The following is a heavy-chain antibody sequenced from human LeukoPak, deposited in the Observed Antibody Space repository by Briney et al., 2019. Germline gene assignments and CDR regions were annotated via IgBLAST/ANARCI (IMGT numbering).Heavy chain of an antibody. CDR2: IYHSGST. CDR1: GYSISSGYY. J-gene: IGHJ4*02. D-gene: IGHD5-18*01. CDR3: ARGGYSYGGFFDY. V-gene: IGHV4-38-2*02. Sequence: SETLSLTCTVSGYSISSGYYWGWIRQPPGKGLEWIGSIYHSGSTYYNPSLKSRVTISVDTSKNQFSLKLSSVTAADTAVYYCARGGYSYGGFFDYWGQGTLVTVSS.